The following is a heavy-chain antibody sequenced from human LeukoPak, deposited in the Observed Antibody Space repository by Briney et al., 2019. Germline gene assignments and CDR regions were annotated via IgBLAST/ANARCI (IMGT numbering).Heavy chain of an antibody. CDR3: ARVGIEYQLAPFDY. CDR2: INHSGST. D-gene: IGHD2-2*01. J-gene: IGHJ4*02. CDR1: GGSFNGYY. V-gene: IGHV4-34*01. Sequence: PSETLSLTCAVYGGSFNGYYWSWIRQPPGKGLEWIGEINHSGSTNYNPSLKSRVTISVDTSKNQFSLKLSSVTAADTAVYYCARVGIEYQLAPFDYWGQGTLVTVSS.